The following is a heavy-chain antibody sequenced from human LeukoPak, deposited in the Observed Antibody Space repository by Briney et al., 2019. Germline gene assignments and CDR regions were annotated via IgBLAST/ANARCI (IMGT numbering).Heavy chain of an antibody. D-gene: IGHD2-2*01. Sequence: PGGSLRLSCVASGFTFSTYGMNWDRQAPGKGLEWVSYISRSITTIYYADSVNGRFTISRDNAENSLYLQRNGLRAEDTAVYYSARDDCSASSCQNHQNWFDPWGQGTLVTVSS. CDR2: ISRSITTI. J-gene: IGHJ5*02. CDR3: ARDDCSASSCQNHQNWFDP. CDR1: GFTFSTYG. V-gene: IGHV3-48*01.